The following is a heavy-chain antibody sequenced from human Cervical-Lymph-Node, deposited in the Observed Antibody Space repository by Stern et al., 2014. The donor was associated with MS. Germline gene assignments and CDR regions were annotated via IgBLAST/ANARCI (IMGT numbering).Heavy chain of an antibody. J-gene: IGHJ4*02. V-gene: IGHV1-2*06. CDR3: AREATRIVVGIDY. CDR1: GYSFTAFF. D-gene: IGHD3-22*01. Sequence: QVQLVQSGTKMQKPGASVKVSCKASGYSFTAFFIHWVRQVPGQGLAWMGRLNPNSDDPTYAPNFQDRVTLTRDTSIGTAYLELSRLTSADTAVYYCAREATRIVVGIDYWGQGTQVTVSS. CDR2: LNPNSDDP.